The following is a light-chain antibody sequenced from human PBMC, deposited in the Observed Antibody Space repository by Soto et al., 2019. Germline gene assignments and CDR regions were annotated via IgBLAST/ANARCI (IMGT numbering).Light chain of an antibody. CDR3: QQYGSSRWT. J-gene: IGKJ1*01. V-gene: IGKV3D-15*01. CDR1: QSVRSN. CDR2: AIS. Sequence: IVMTQSPATLSVSPGERVTLSCRASQSVRSNLAWYQQKPGQAPRLLIYAISTRAAGVPDRFSGSGSGTDFTLTIRSLQPEDFAMYYCQQYGSSRWTFAQGTKVDIK.